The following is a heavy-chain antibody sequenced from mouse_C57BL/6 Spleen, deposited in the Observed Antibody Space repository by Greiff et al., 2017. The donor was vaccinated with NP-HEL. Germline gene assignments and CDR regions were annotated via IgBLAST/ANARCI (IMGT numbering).Heavy chain of an antibody. CDR1: GYTFTSYW. D-gene: IGHD2-3*01. V-gene: IGHV1-55*01. J-gene: IGHJ4*01. Sequence: QVQLQQPGAELVKPGASVKMSCKASGYTFTSYWITWVKQRPGQGLEWIGDIYPGSGSTNYNEKFKSKATLTVDTSSSTAYMQLSSLTSEDSAVYYCARPLIYPGAMDYWGQGTSVTVSS. CDR3: ARPLIYPGAMDY. CDR2: IYPGSGST.